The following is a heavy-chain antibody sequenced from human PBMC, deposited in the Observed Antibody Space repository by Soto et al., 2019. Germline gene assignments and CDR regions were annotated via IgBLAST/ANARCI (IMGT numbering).Heavy chain of an antibody. V-gene: IGHV4-59*01. J-gene: IGHJ4*01. Sequence: SETLSLTCTVSVGSISSYYWSWIRQPPGKGLEWIGYIYYSGSTNYNPSLKSRVTISVDTSKNQISLKLSSVTAADTAVYYCARDAYSSSWLDYWGQGTLVTVSS. CDR1: VGSISSYY. CDR2: IYYSGST. CDR3: ARDAYSSSWLDY. D-gene: IGHD6-13*01.